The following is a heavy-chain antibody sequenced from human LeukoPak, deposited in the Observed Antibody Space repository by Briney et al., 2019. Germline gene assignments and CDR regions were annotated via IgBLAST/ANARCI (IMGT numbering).Heavy chain of an antibody. V-gene: IGHV4-34*01. J-gene: IGHJ6*02. CDR1: GGSFSGYY. Sequence: PSETLSLTCAVSGGSFSGYYWSWIRQPPGKGLEWIGEINHSGSTNYNPSLKSRVTISVDTSKNQFSLKLSSVTAADTAVYYCARGVIQLWSYGMDVWGQGTTATVSS. CDR3: ARGVIQLWSYGMDV. CDR2: INHSGST. D-gene: IGHD5-18*01.